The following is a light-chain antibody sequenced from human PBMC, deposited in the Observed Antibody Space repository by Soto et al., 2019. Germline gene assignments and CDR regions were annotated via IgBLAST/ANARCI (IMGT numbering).Light chain of an antibody. J-gene: IGLJ2*01. CDR2: EDN. V-gene: IGLV1-51*02. CDR3: GTWDSSLSAVV. CDR1: ISNIGINY. Sequence: QAVVTQPPSVSAAPGQKVTISCSGSISNIGINYVSWYQQLPGTAPKLLIYEDNRRPSGIPDRFSGSKSGTSATLGITGLQTGDEADYYCGTWDSSLSAVVFSGGTKLTV.